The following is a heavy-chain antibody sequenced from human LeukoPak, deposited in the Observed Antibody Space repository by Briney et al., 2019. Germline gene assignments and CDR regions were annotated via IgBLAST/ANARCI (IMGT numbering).Heavy chain of an antibody. D-gene: IGHD3-22*01. CDR1: GGSISSGSYY. CDR2: IYTSGST. V-gene: IGHV4-61*02. J-gene: IGHJ4*02. CDR3: ARARYYYDSSGYYSYSFDY. Sequence: SETLSLTCTVSGGSISSGSYYWSWIRQPAGKGLEWIGRIYTSGSTNYNPSLKSRVTISVDTSKNQFSLKLSSVTAADTAVYYCARARYYYDSSGYYSYSFDYWGQGTLVTVSS.